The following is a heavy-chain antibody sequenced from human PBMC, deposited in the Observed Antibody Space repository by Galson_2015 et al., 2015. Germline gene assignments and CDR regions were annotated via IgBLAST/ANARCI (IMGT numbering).Heavy chain of an antibody. Sequence: LRLSCAASGFTFSSYAMSWVRQAPGKGLEWVSLITASGGSPYYADSVKRRFTISRDNSKNTLYLQMNSLRAEDTAMYYCAKGVGSDFYYANDYSGQGTLVTVSS. CDR2: ITASGGSP. CDR3: AKGVGSDFYYANDY. CDR1: GFTFSSYA. D-gene: IGHD3-22*01. J-gene: IGHJ4*02. V-gene: IGHV3-23*01.